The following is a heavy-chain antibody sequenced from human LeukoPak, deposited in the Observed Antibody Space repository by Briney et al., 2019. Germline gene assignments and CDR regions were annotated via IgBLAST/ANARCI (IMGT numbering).Heavy chain of an antibody. Sequence: GGSLRLSCAASGFTFNDYYMSWIRQAPGKGLEWVSYMSSSGSTIYYADSVKGRFTISRDNAKNSLYLQMNSLRAEDTAVYYCARLPYDSSGYYYYWGQGTLVTVSS. V-gene: IGHV3-11*04. D-gene: IGHD3-22*01. CDR1: GFTFNDYY. J-gene: IGHJ4*02. CDR3: ARLPYDSSGYYYY. CDR2: MSSSGSTI.